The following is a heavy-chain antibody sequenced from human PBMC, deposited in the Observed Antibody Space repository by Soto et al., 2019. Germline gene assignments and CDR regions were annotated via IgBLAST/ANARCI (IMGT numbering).Heavy chain of an antibody. V-gene: IGHV4-30-2*01. J-gene: IGHJ4*02. CDR3: ASGRNYYGSGSPYLGY. CDR1: GGSISSGGYS. CDR2: INHSGST. Sequence: SETLSLTCAVSGGSISSGGYSWSWIRQPPGKGLEWIGYINHSGSTNYNPSLKSRVTISVDTSKNQFSLKLSSVTAADTAVYYCASGRNYYGSGSPYLGYWGQGTLVTAPQ. D-gene: IGHD3-10*01.